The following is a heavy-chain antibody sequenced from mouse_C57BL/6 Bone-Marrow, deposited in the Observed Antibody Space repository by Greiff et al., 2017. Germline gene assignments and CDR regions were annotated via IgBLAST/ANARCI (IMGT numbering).Heavy chain of an antibody. J-gene: IGHJ3*01. V-gene: IGHV1-81*01. D-gene: IGHD1-1*01. CDR2: IYPRSGNT. CDR3: ARYPYYYGSSPWFAY. Sequence: VQLQQSGAELARPGASVKLSCKASGYTFTSYGISWVKQRTGQGLEWIGEIYPRSGNTYYNEKFKGKATLTADKSSSTAYMELRSLTSEDSAVYFCARYPYYYGSSPWFAYGGQGTLVTVSA. CDR1: GYTFTSYG.